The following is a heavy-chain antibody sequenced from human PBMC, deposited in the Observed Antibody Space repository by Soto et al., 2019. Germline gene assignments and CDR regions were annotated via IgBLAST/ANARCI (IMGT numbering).Heavy chain of an antibody. Sequence: SETLSLTCTVSGGSISSGGYYWSWIRQHPGKGLEWIGYIYYSGSTYYNPSLKSRVTLSVDTSKNLFSLRLTSLTAADTAVFYCATFAYSDAPNWGQGTLVTVSS. CDR1: GGSISSGGYY. D-gene: IGHD5-18*01. CDR2: IYYSGST. CDR3: ATFAYSDAPN. J-gene: IGHJ4*02. V-gene: IGHV4-31*03.